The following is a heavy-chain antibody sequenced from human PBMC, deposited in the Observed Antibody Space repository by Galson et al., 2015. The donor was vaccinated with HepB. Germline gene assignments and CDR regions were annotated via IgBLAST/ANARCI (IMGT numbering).Heavy chain of an antibody. V-gene: IGHV5-51*03. J-gene: IGHJ4*02. CDR1: GYSFTSYW. D-gene: IGHD6-19*01. Sequence: QSGAEVKKPGESLKISCKGSGYSFTSYWIGWVRQMPGKGLEWMGIIYPGDSDTRYSPSFQGQVTISADKSISTAYLQWSSLKASDTAMYYCARRIRSSGWVTPLDYWGQGTLVTVSS. CDR2: IYPGDSDT. CDR3: ARRIRSSGWVTPLDY.